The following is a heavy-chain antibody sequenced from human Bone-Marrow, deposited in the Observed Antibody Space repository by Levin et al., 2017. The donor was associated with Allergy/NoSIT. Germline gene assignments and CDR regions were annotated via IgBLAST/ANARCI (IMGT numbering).Heavy chain of an antibody. CDR2: TYYRSKWYN. CDR1: GDSVSSNSAA. V-gene: IGHV6-1*01. Sequence: SQTLSLTCAISGDSVSSNSAAWNWIRQSPSRGLEWLGRTYYRSKWYNDYAVSVKSRITINPDTSKNQFSLQLNSVTPEDTAVYYCARESSIAAAGTAGYNWFDPWGQGTLVTVSS. CDR3: ARESSIAAAGTAGYNWFDP. D-gene: IGHD6-13*01. J-gene: IGHJ5*02.